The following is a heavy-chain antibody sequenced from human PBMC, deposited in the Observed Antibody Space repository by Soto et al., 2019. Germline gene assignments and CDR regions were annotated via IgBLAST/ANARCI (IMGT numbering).Heavy chain of an antibody. D-gene: IGHD6-13*01. J-gene: IGHJ6*02. CDR1: GGTFSSYT. CDR3: ARIYRVSRYYYYYGMGV. CDR2: IIPLFGTG. Sequence: SVKVSCKASGGTFSSYTITWVRQAPGQGLEWMGGIIPLFGTGNYAQKFQGRVTITAEESTSTAYMELSSLRPEHTAVYYCARIYRVSRYYYYYGMGVWGQGTTVTVSS. V-gene: IGHV1-69*13.